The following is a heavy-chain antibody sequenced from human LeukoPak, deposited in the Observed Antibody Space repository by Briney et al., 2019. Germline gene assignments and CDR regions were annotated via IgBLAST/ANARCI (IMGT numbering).Heavy chain of an antibody. Sequence: SETLSLTCAVYGGSFSGYYWSWIRQPPGKGLEWIGEINHSGSTNYNPSLKSRVTISVDTSKNQFSLKLSSVTAADTAVYFCARNFPGVGCSGGSCYDYWGQGTLVTVSS. CDR1: GGSFSGYY. CDR2: INHSGST. D-gene: IGHD2-15*01. V-gene: IGHV4-34*01. CDR3: ARNFPGVGCSGGSCYDY. J-gene: IGHJ4*02.